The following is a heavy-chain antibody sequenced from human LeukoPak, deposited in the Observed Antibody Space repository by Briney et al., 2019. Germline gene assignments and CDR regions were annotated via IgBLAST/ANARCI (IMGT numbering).Heavy chain of an antibody. V-gene: IGHV1-18*01. CDR1: GYTFTSYG. J-gene: IGHJ6*02. Sequence: ALVKVSCKASGYTFTSYGISWVRQAPGQGLEWMGWISAYNGNTNYAQKLQGRVTMTTDTSTSTAYMELRSLRSDDTAVYYCARQSYYGSGSYSESYYYGMDVWGQGTTVTVSS. CDR2: ISAYNGNT. CDR3: ARQSYYGSGSYSESYYYGMDV. D-gene: IGHD3-10*01.